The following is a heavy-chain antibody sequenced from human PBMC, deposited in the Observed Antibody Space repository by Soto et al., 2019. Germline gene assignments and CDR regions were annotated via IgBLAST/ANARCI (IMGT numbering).Heavy chain of an antibody. V-gene: IGHV3-30*18. CDR2: ISYDGSNK. CDR1: GFTFSSYG. CDR3: AKAPYSGSYSYYFDY. Sequence: QVQLVESGGGVVQPGRSLRLSCAASGFTFSSYGMHCVRQAPGKGLEWVAVISYDGSNKYYADSVKGRFTISRDNSKNTLYLQMNSLRAEDTAVYYCAKAPYSGSYSYYFDYWGQGTLVTVSS. J-gene: IGHJ4*02. D-gene: IGHD1-26*01.